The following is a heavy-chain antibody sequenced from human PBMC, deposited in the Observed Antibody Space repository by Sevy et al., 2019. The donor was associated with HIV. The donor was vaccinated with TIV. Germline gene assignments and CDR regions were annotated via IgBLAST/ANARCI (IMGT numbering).Heavy chain of an antibody. V-gene: IGHV3-30*01. CDR2: MSYDDITK. CDR1: GFNIRNYA. D-gene: IGHD2-2*01. Sequence: GGSLRLSCSASGFNIRNYAMHWVRQAPGKGLEWVAVMSYDDITKSYADSVKGRFTISRDKSKNILYLQMNNLGAEDTGLCCCLGFCSSTNCRFAYWGQGTLVTVSS. CDR3: LGFCSSTNCRFAY. J-gene: IGHJ4*02.